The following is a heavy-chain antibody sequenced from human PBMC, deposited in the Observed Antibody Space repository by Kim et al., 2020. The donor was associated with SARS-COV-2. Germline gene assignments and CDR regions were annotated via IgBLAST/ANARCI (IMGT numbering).Heavy chain of an antibody. Sequence: ASVKVSCKSSGYIFTTYDITWVRQAPGQGLEWMGWMSPYNGDTKYAQKFQGRVAMTTDTSTNTAYMELASLRSDDTAVYFCARGTTVTRDYCYSDLWGRGTLVIVSS. V-gene: IGHV1-18*01. CDR3: ARGTTVTRDYCYSDL. J-gene: IGHJ2*01. CDR1: GYIFTTYD. CDR2: MSPYNGDT. D-gene: IGHD4-17*01.